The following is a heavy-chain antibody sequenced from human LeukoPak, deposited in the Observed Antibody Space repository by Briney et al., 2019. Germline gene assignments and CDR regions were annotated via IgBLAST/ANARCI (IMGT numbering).Heavy chain of an antibody. V-gene: IGHV4-61*02. CDR2: IYTSGST. J-gene: IGHJ4*02. CDR1: GGSISSGSYY. CDR3: ARSYGDYGMTFDY. D-gene: IGHD4-17*01. Sequence: SQTLSLTCTVSGGSISSGSYYWSWIRQPAGKGLEWIGRIYTSGSTNYNPSLKSRVTISVDTSKNQFSLKLGSVTAADTAVYYCARSYGDYGMTFDYWGQGTLVTVSS.